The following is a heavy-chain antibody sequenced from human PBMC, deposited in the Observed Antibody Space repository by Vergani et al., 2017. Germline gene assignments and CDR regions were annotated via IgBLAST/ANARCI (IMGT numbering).Heavy chain of an antibody. CDR2: ISNDGGNK. CDR1: GFSFGSYG. J-gene: IGHJ6*03. V-gene: IGHV3-30*18. Sequence: QVQLVESGGNVVQSGTSLRLSCAASGFSFGSYGMHWVRQSPGKGLEWVAVISNDGGNKYYADSVKGRFTIARDNSQNTVNLQMNSLRVDDTAVYYCAKDLGGCNNISCSYYMDVWGQGTTVTV. D-gene: IGHD2/OR15-2a*01. CDR3: AKDLGGCNNISCSYYMDV.